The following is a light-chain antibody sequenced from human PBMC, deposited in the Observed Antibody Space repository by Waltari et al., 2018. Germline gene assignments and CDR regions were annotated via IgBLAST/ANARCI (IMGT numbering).Light chain of an antibody. Sequence: QSALTQPASVSGSPGQSITISCTGTSSDVGDYNSVSWYQHHPGKAPKLMIYEVSNRPSGVSNRFSGSKSGNTASLTISGLQAEDEADYYCSSCTSSSTYVFGTGTKVTVL. CDR2: EVS. CDR1: SSDVGDYNS. J-gene: IGLJ1*01. V-gene: IGLV2-14*01. CDR3: SSCTSSSTYV.